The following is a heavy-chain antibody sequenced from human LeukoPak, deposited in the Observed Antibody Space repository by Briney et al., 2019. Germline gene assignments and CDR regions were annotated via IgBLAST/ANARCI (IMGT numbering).Heavy chain of an antibody. J-gene: IGHJ4*02. CDR1: GFMFNDYY. Sequence: GGSLRLSCAAPGFMFNDYYMSWIRQAPGKGLEWVSYISSSGSIIYYADSVKGRFTISRDNAKNSLNLQMNSLRAEDTAVYYCAREPYYYDSSGYSVDYWGQGTLVTVSS. D-gene: IGHD3-22*01. CDR3: AREPYYYDSSGYSVDY. V-gene: IGHV3-11*01. CDR2: ISSSGSII.